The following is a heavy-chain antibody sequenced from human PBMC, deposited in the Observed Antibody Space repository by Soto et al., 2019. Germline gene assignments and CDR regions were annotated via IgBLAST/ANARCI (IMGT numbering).Heavy chain of an antibody. Sequence: ASETLSLTCAVSGGSISSYYWSWIRQPPGKGLEWIGYIYYSGSTNYNPSLKSRVTISVDTSKNQFSLKLSSVTAADTAVYYCARLFGVVILDYWGQGTLVTVSS. V-gene: IGHV4-59*01. CDR3: ARLFGVVILDY. CDR2: IYYSGST. CDR1: GGSISSYY. J-gene: IGHJ4*02. D-gene: IGHD3-3*01.